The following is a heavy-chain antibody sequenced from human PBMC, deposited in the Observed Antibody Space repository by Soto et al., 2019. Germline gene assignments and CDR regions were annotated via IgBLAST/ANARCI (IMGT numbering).Heavy chain of an antibody. D-gene: IGHD2-8*01. CDR2: ISYSGNT. V-gene: IGHV4-59*01. J-gene: IGHJ4*02. Sequence: LSLTCAVSGGTISNFYWSWIRQPPGKGLEWIGYISYSGNTNYNPSLKSRVSISVDTSKNQLSLNLTSVTAADKAVYYCARAPMVLSRSYFDSWGKGTPVTVSS. CDR3: ARAPMVLSRSYFDS. CDR1: GGTISNFY.